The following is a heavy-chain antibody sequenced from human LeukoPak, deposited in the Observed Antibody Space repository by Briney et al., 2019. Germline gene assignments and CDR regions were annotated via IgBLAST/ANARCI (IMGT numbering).Heavy chain of an antibody. J-gene: IGHJ5*02. CDR3: AREGEQSATNWFDP. CDR2: ISSSSSYI. CDR1: GFTFSSYS. D-gene: IGHD3-16*01. Sequence: GGSLRLSCAASGFTFSSYSMNWVRQAPGKGLEWVSSISSSSSYIYYADSVKGRFTISRDNAKNSLYLQMNSLRAEDTAVYYCAREGEQSATNWFDPWGQGTLVTVSS. V-gene: IGHV3-21*01.